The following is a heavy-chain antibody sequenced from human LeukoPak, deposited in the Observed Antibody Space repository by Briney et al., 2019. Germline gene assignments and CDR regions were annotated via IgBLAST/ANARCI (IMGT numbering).Heavy chain of an antibody. D-gene: IGHD1-1*01. Sequence: ASVKVSCKASGYSFTTYWIHWVRRAPGQGLEWMGCMNPDSGVTGYAQTFQGRVTMTRDTSINTACMHLSSLRPDDTAAYFCARDPGYLQPDYWGQGTLVTVPS. CDR3: ARDPGYLQPDY. CDR1: GYSFTTYW. J-gene: IGHJ4*02. CDR2: MNPDSGVT. V-gene: IGHV1-2*02.